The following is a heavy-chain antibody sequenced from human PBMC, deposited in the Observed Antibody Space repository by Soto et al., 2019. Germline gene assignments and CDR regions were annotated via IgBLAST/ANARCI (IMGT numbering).Heavy chain of an antibody. J-gene: IGHJ4*02. D-gene: IGHD2-2*01. V-gene: IGHV1-58*02. CDR3: VLCTTTSCYGKFDY. CDR1: GFTFTSSA. Sequence: SVKVSCKSSGFTFTSSAMQWLRQARGQGLEWIGWIVVGSGNTNYAQKFQERVTITRDMSTSTAYMELSSLRSEDTAVYFCVLCTTTSCYGKFDYWAQGTLVTVSS. CDR2: IVVGSGNT.